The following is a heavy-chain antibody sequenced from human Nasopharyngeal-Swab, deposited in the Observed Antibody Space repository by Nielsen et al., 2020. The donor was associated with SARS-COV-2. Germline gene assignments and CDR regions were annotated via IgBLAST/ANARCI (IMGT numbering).Heavy chain of an antibody. J-gene: IGHJ6*02. CDR2: VNHSGNT. CDR1: GGSISSSSYS. Sequence: SETLSLTCTVSGGSISSSSYSWSWIRQPPGKGLEWIGEVNHSGNTNYNPSLKSRVTVSVDTSKNQFSLKLNSVTAADTAVYYCARGPNCSGGSCYQFLAYYYYHGVDVWGQGTTVTVSS. V-gene: IGHV4-39*07. CDR3: ARGPNCSGGSCYQFLAYYYYHGVDV. D-gene: IGHD2-15*01.